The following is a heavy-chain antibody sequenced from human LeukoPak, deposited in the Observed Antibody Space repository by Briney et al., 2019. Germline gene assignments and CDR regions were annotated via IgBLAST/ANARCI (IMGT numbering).Heavy chain of an antibody. CDR3: ARRDVFDI. CDR1: GFTFNSYT. Sequence: PGGSLRLSCAASGFTFNSYTINWVRQAPGKGLEWVSSISSSSNYISYADSVKGRFTISRDNAKKSLYLQMSSLRAEDTAVYYCARRDVFDIWGQGTMVTVSS. V-gene: IGHV3-21*01. CDR2: ISSSSNYI. J-gene: IGHJ3*02.